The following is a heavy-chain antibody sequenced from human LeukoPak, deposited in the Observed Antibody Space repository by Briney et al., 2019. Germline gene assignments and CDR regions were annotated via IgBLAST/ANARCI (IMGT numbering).Heavy chain of an antibody. J-gene: IGHJ2*01. D-gene: IGHD4-23*01. Sequence: GESLKISCKGSGYSFTSYWIGWVRQMPGKGLEWMGIIYPGDSDTRYSPSFQGQVTISAGKSINTAYLQWSSLKASDTAMYYCARRVVNNRNWYFNLWGRGTLVTVSS. CDR2: IYPGDSDT. V-gene: IGHV5-51*01. CDR1: GYSFTSYW. CDR3: ARRVVNNRNWYFNL.